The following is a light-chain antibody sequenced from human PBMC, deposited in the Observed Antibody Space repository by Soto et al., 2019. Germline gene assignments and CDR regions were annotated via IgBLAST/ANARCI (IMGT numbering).Light chain of an antibody. CDR1: ISDVGGYNY. J-gene: IGLJ1*01. Sequence: QSALTQPASVSGSPGQSITISCTGTISDVGGYNYVSWYQQHPGKAPKLMIFDVSNRPLGVSNRFSGSKSGYTASLTISGLQAEDEADYYCSSYTSSSTYVFGTGTKLTVL. V-gene: IGLV2-14*03. CDR3: SSYTSSSTYV. CDR2: DVS.